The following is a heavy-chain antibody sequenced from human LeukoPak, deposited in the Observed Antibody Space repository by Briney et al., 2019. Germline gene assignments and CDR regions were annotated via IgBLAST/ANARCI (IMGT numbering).Heavy chain of an antibody. CDR2: IIPIFGTA. D-gene: IGHD3-16*02. Sequence: WASVNVPCKASGYTFPSYAISWVRQAPGQGLEWMGGIIPIFGTANYAQKFQGRVTITADESTSTAYMELSSLRSEDTAVYYCARGAYVWGSYRYNPYFDYWGQGTLVTVSS. J-gene: IGHJ4*02. V-gene: IGHV1-69*13. CDR1: GYTFPSYA. CDR3: ARGAYVWGSYRYNPYFDY.